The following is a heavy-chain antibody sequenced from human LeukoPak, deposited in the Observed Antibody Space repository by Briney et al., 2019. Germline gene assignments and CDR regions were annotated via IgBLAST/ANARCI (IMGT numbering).Heavy chain of an antibody. J-gene: IGHJ4*02. D-gene: IGHD1-26*01. CDR2: IYHSGST. CDR1: GGSISSSNW. Sequence: SETLSLTCAVSGGSISSSNWWSWVRQPPGKGLEWIGEIYHSGSTNYNPSLKSRVTISVDTSKNQFSLKLSSVTAADTAVYYCARLGATTQADYWGQGTLVTVSS. CDR3: ARLGATTQADY. V-gene: IGHV4-4*02.